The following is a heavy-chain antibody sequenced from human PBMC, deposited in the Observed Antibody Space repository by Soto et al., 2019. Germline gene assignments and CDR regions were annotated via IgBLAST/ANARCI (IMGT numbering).Heavy chain of an antibody. Sequence: KGLEGAAVIWYDGSNKYYADPVKGRFTISRDNSKNTLYLQMNSLRAEDTAVYYCARDPDYDFWSGYYTGSNYYYSGMDVRGQGSTVTVSS. CDR3: ARDPDYDFWSGYYTGSNYYYSGMDV. CDR2: IWYDGSNK. V-gene: IGHV3-33*01. J-gene: IGHJ6*02. D-gene: IGHD3-3*01.